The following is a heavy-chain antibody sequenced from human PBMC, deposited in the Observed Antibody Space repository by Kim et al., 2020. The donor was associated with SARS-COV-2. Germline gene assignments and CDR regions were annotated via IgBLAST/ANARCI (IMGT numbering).Heavy chain of an antibody. CDR3: ARDLVGATDY. CDR2: IYYSGST. V-gene: IGHV4-39*07. J-gene: IGHJ4*02. Sequence: SETLSLTCTVSGGSISSSSYYWGWIRQPPGKGLEWIGSIYYSGSTYYNPSLKSRVTISVDTSKNQFSLKLSSVTAADTAVYYCARDLVGATDYWGQGTLVTVSS. CDR1: GGSISSSSYY. D-gene: IGHD1-26*01.